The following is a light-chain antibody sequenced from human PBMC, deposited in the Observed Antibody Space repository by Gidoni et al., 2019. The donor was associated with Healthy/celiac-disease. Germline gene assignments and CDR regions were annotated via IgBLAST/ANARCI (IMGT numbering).Light chain of an antibody. CDR1: KSGEKY. CDR3: QAWDSSTAT. J-gene: IGLJ3*02. V-gene: IGLV3-1*01. Sequence: SYELTQPPSVSVSPGQTASITCSGDKSGEKYACWYQQKPGQYPVLVIYQDSKRPSGIPERFSGSNSGNTATLTISGTQAMDEADYYCQAWDSSTATFGGGTKLTVL. CDR2: QDS.